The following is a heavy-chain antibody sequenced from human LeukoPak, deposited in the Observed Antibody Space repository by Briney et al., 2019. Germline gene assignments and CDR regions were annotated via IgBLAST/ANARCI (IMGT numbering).Heavy chain of an antibody. J-gene: IGHJ3*02. CDR1: GGTFSSYA. V-gene: IGHV1-69*04. D-gene: IGHD1-26*01. CDR3: ARDEIVGATRSAFDI. Sequence: ASVNVSCKPSGGTFSSYAISWVRQAPGQGLEWMGRIIPNLGIANYAQKFQGRVTITADKSTSTAYMELSSLRSEDTAVYYCARDEIVGATRSAFDIWGQGTMVTVSS. CDR2: IIPNLGIA.